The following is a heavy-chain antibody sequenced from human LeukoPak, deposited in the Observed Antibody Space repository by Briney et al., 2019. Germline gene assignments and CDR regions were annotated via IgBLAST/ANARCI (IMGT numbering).Heavy chain of an antibody. J-gene: IGHJ5*02. Sequence: GGSLRLSCAASGFTFSSYSMNWVRQAPGKGLEWVSSISSSSSYIYYADSVKGRFTISRDNAKNSLYLQMNSLRAEDTAVYYCARGSGAYYTWFDPWGQGTLVTVSS. CDR2: ISSSSSYI. D-gene: IGHD3-16*01. CDR3: ARGSGAYYTWFDP. V-gene: IGHV3-21*01. CDR1: GFTFSSYS.